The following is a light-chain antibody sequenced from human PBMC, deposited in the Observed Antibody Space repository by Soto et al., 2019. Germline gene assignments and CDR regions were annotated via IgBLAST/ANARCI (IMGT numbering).Light chain of an antibody. V-gene: IGKV3-20*01. J-gene: IGKJ1*01. Sequence: EVVLTQSPDTLSLSPGERDTLSCRASQSVSSNYITWYQQKPGQAPRRLIFGASSRATGIPDRFSGSGSGTDFTLTISRLEPEDFAVYYCQQYGSSPSTFGQGTKVDIK. CDR2: GAS. CDR3: QQYGSSPST. CDR1: QSVSSNY.